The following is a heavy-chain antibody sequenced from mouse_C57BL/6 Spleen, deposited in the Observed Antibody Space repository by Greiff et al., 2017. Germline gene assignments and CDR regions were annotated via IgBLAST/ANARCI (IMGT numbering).Heavy chain of an antibody. CDR1: GYTFTSYW. J-gene: IGHJ1*03. D-gene: IGHD4-1*01. Sequence: QVQLQQPGAELVKPGASVKLSCKASGYTFTSYWMHWVKQRPGQGLEWIGMIHPNSGSTNYNEKFKSKATLTVDKSSSTAYMQLSSLTSEDSAVYYCARLNWDVFRYFDVWGTGTTVTVSS. CDR3: ARLNWDVFRYFDV. CDR2: IHPNSGST. V-gene: IGHV1-64*01.